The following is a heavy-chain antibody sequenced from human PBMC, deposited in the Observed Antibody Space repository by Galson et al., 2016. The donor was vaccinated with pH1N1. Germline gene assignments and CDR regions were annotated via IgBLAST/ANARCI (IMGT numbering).Heavy chain of an antibody. CDR3: TAYNWGSPFDV. CDR1: GFTFNNYW. CDR2: ISPDGTDT. V-gene: IGHV3-74*01. D-gene: IGHD7-27*01. J-gene: IGHJ3*01. Sequence: SLRLSCAASGFTFNNYWMYWVRQAPGKGLVWVSRISPDGTDTLNADSVRGRFTITRDNSKNTLFLQMNSLGAEDTAMYYCTAYNWGSPFDVWGQGVMVTV.